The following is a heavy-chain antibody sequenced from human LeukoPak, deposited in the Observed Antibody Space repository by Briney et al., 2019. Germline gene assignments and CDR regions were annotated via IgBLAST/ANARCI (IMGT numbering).Heavy chain of an antibody. Sequence: GGSLRLSCAASGFTFSSYAMSWVRQAPGKGLEWVSAISGSGGSTYYADSVKGRFTISRDNSKNTLYLQMNSLRAGDTAVYYCAKVLDYYDSRIHNYGFDYWGQGTLVTVSS. J-gene: IGHJ4*02. V-gene: IGHV3-23*01. CDR1: GFTFSSYA. CDR2: ISGSGGST. D-gene: IGHD3-22*01. CDR3: AKVLDYYDSRIHNYGFDY.